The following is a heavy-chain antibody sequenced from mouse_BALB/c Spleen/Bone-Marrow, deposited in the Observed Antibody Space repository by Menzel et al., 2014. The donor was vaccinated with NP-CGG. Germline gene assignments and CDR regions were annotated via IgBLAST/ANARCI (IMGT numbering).Heavy chain of an antibody. J-gene: IGHJ2*01. V-gene: IGHV7-1*02. Sequence: EVKLMESGGGLVQPGGSLRLSCATSGFTFSDFYMEWVRQPPGKRLELIAASRNKANDYTTEYSASVKGRFIVSRDTSQSILYLQMNALRAEDTAIYYCARDAGGFDYWGQGTTLTVSS. CDR3: ARDAGGFDY. CDR2: SRNKANDYTT. CDR1: GFTFSDFY.